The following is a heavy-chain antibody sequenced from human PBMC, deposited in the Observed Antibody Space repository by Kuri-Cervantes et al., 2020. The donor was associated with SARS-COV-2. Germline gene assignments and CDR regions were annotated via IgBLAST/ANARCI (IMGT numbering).Heavy chain of an antibody. CDR2: IWYDGSNK. CDR1: GFTFSSYG. V-gene: IGHV3-33*01. J-gene: IGHJ5*02. CDR3: ARDRLQGYYDSSGSLGFDP. Sequence: GESLKISCAASGFTFSSYGMHWVRQAPGKGLEWVAVIWYDGSNKYYADSVKGRFTISRDNSKNTLYLQMNSLRAEDTAVYYCARDRLQGYYDSSGSLGFDPWGQGTLVTCSS. D-gene: IGHD3-22*01.